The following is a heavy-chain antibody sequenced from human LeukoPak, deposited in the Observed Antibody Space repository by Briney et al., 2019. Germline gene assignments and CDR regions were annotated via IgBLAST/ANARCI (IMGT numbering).Heavy chain of an antibody. CDR1: GFTFSSYS. CDR3: ARGGGWELPHFDY. CDR2: ISSSSSTI. Sequence: GGSLRLSCAASGFTFSSYSMNWVRQAPGKVLEWVSYISSSSSTIYYADSVKGRFTISRDNAKNSLYLQMNSLRAEDTAVYYCARGGGWELPHFDYWGQGTLVTVSS. D-gene: IGHD1-26*01. V-gene: IGHV3-48*01. J-gene: IGHJ4*02.